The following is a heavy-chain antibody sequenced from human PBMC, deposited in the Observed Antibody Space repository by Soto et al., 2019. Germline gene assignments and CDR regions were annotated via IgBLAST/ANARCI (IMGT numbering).Heavy chain of an antibody. CDR2: IKNKANSYTT. D-gene: IGHD3-16*01. CDR3: VRVRLGVSTRVLDY. Sequence: EVQVVDSGGGLVQPGGSLRLSCAASGFTFSDHYMDWVRQAPGKGLVWVGRIKNKANSYTTEYAASVKGRFTIARDDSTNSLYPQMPSLQTEDTAFYDGVRVRLGVSTRVLDYWVQGTLVTFSS. J-gene: IGHJ4*02. V-gene: IGHV3-72*01. CDR1: GFTFSDHY.